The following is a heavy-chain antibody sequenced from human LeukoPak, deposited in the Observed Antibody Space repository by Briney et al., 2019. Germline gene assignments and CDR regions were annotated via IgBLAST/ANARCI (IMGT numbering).Heavy chain of an antibody. CDR2: ISAGGDTT. D-gene: IGHD3-3*01. V-gene: IGHV3-23*01. Sequence: PGGSLRLSCAVSGFTFSNFAMSWVRQAPGKGLEWVSAISAGGDTTYYADSVKGRFTVSRDSSKNTLHLHMNSLTTEDTAVYYCAKDGLSVTIFGVVTPYFDYWGQGTLLTVSS. CDR1: GFTFSNFA. CDR3: AKDGLSVTIFGVVTPYFDY. J-gene: IGHJ4*02.